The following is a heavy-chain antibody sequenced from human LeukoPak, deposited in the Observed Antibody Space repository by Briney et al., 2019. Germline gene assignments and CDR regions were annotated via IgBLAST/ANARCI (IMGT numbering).Heavy chain of an antibody. Sequence: SETLSLTCTVSGGSISSYYWSWIRQPAGKGLEWIGRIYTSGSTNYNPSLKSRVTMSVDTSKNQFSLKLTSVTAADTAVYYCARGDYRSGTYIDYYYMDVWGKGTTVTISS. CDR1: GGSISSYY. CDR2: IYTSGST. CDR3: ARGDYRSGTYIDYYYMDV. D-gene: IGHD3-10*01. J-gene: IGHJ6*03. V-gene: IGHV4-4*07.